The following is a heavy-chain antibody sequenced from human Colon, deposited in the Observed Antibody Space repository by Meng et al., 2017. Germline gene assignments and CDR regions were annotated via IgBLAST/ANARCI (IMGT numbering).Heavy chain of an antibody. V-gene: IGHV4-31*03. CDR1: GGSISSGGYY. D-gene: IGHD6-13*01. CDR2: IYYSGST. CDR3: ARDRYSMAAAGFDGYYYGMDV. J-gene: IGHJ6*02. Sequence: SETLSLTCTVSGGSISSGGYYWSWIRQHPGKGLEWIGYIYYSGSTYYNPSLKSRVTISVDTSKNQFSLKLSSVTAADTAMYYCARDRYSMAAAGFDGYYYGMDVWGQGTTVTVSS.